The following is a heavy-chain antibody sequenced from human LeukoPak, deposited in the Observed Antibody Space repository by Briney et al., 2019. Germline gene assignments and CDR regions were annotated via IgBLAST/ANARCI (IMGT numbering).Heavy chain of an antibody. Sequence: SGPTLVRPTQTLTLTSTFSGFSLSTSGVGVGWIRQPPGKALEWLALIYWNDDKRYSPSLKSRLTITKDTSKNQVVLTMTNMDPVDTATYYCARHRGSYYVSGYFDYWGQGTLVTVSS. D-gene: IGHD1-26*01. CDR2: IYWNDDK. CDR1: GFSLSTSGVG. J-gene: IGHJ4*02. CDR3: ARHRGSYYVSGYFDY. V-gene: IGHV2-5*01.